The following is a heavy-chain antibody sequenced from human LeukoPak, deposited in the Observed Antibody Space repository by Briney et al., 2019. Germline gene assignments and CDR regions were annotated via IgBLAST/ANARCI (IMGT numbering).Heavy chain of an antibody. CDR1: GFTFDDYG. CDR3: ARGFDGNFDY. J-gene: IGHJ4*02. D-gene: IGHD3-9*01. V-gene: IGHV3-20*04. Sequence: GRSLRLSCAASGFTFDDYGMSWVRQAAGKGLEWVSGINWNGANTDYADSVKGRFTISRDNAKNSLYLQMNSLRAEDTALYYCARGFDGNFDYWGQGTLVTVSP. CDR2: INWNGANT.